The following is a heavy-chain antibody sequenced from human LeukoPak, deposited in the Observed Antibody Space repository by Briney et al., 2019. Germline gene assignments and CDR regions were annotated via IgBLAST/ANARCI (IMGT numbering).Heavy chain of an antibody. CDR2: IKQNGGEI. CDR3: ARDLPFDL. Sequence: GGSLRLSCAASGFIFNKYWMTWVRQAPGEAPVWVANIKQNGGEIHYLDSVKGRFTISRDDAKNLLYLQMNSLRVEDTARYFCARDLPFDLWGQGTLVTVSS. J-gene: IGHJ4*02. V-gene: IGHV3-7*03. CDR1: GFIFNKYW.